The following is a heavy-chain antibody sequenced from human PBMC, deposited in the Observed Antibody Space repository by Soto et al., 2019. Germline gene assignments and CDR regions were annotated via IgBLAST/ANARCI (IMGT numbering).Heavy chain of an antibody. Sequence: GGSLRLSCAASGFTFSSYAMSWVRQAPGKGLEWVSAISGSGGSTYYADSVKGRFTISRDNSKNTLYLQMNSLRAEDTAVYYCAKDPGGIVVVPARGAFDIWGQGTMVTVSS. V-gene: IGHV3-23*01. CDR2: ISGSGGST. CDR1: GFTFSSYA. CDR3: AKDPGGIVVVPARGAFDI. J-gene: IGHJ3*02. D-gene: IGHD2-2*01.